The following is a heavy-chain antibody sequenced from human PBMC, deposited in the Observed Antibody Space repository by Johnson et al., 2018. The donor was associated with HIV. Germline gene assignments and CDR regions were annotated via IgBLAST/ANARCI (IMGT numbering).Heavy chain of an antibody. J-gene: IGHJ3*01. CDR2: ISYDGSNK. CDR1: GFTFSNYA. CDR3: AKGRGYDYDALDF. Sequence: QVHLVESGGGVVQPGRSLRLSCAASGFTFSNYAMHWVRQAPGKGLEWVAVISYDGSNKYCADSVKGRFTISRDNSKNTLYLQTNSLRAEDTAVYYCAKGRGYDYDALDFWGQGTMVTVSS. D-gene: IGHD5-12*01. V-gene: IGHV3-30*04.